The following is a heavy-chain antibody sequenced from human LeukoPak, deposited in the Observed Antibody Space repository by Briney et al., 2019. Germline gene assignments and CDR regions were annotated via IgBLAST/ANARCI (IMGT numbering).Heavy chain of an antibody. CDR3: AREPLNCSGGSCYD. CDR1: GYSISSGYY. J-gene: IGHJ4*02. CDR2: KHHSGST. D-gene: IGHD2-15*01. V-gene: IGHV4-38-2*02. Sequence: SETLSLTCTVSGYSISSGYYWGWIRQPPGKGLEWIGAKHHSGSTYYNPSLKSRVTISLDTSKNQFSLKLTSVTAADTAVYYCAREPLNCSGGSCYDWGQGTLVTVSS.